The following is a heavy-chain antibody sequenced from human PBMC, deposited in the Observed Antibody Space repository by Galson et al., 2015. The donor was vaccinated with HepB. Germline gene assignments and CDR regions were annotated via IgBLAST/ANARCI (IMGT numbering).Heavy chain of an antibody. D-gene: IGHD2-15*01. CDR3: AKDRSSGGSRRGHTYYYYGMDV. J-gene: IGHJ6*02. V-gene: IGHV3-30*18. CDR2: ISHDGSNK. CDR1: GFTFSSYG. Sequence: SLRLSCAASGFTFSSYGVDWVRQAPGKGLEWVAVISHDGSNKYYADSVKGRFTISRDNSKNTVYLQMNSLRTEDTAGYFCAKDRSSGGSRRGHTYYYYGMDVWGQGTTVTVSS.